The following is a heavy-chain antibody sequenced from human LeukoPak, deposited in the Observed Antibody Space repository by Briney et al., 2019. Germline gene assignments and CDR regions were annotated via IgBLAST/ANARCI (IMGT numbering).Heavy chain of an antibody. CDR2: IYYSGST. CDR1: SGSISSSSYY. V-gene: IGHV4-39*07. D-gene: IGHD4-23*01. J-gene: IGHJ4*02. CDR3: ARGTVVDY. Sequence: SETLSLTCTVSSGSISSSSYYWGWLRQPPGKGLEWIGSIYYSGSTNYNPSLKSRVTISVDTSKNQFSLKLSSVTAADTAVYYCARGTVVDYWGQGTLVTVSS.